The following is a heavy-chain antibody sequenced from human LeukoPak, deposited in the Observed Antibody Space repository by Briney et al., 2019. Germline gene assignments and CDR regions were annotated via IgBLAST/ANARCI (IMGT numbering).Heavy chain of an antibody. J-gene: IGHJ5*02. CDR1: RGTFSSYG. D-gene: IGHD3-3*01. V-gene: IGHV1-69*05. CDR2: VIAIFGRV. Sequence: SVKVSCKASRGTFSSYGISWVRQAPGQGLEWMGGVIAIFGRVKYGQKFQGRATITTGESTSTAYMELSSLRSEDTAVYYCASGMYYDFWSGYYRSYWFDPWGQGTLVTVSS. CDR3: ASGMYYDFWSGYYRSYWFDP.